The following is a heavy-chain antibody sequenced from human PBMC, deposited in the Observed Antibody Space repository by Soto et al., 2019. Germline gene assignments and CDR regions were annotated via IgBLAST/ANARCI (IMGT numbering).Heavy chain of an antibody. CDR1: GFTFRTYA. V-gene: IGHV3-23*01. CDR2: ISNSGGTT. D-gene: IGHD1-1*01. Sequence: EVQLLESGGGLVQPGGSLRLTCAASGFTFRTYAMHWVRQAPGKGLEWVSDISNSGGTTDNADFVKGRFSISRDNSKNTMFLQMNSLRVEDTAVYYCANSRRGLEVDYWGQGTLVTVSS. J-gene: IGHJ4*02. CDR3: ANSRRGLEVDY.